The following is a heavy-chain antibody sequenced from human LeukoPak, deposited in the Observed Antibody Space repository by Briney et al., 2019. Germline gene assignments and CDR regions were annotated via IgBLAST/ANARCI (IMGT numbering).Heavy chain of an antibody. J-gene: IGHJ4*02. Sequence: ASVKVSCKASGYTFTSYAMHWVRQAPGQRLEWMGWINPYNGNTNYAQKLQGRVTMTTDTSTSTAYMELRSLRSDDTAVYYCARVAAADYFDYWGQGTLVTVSS. CDR2: INPYNGNT. CDR3: ARVAAADYFDY. CDR1: GYTFTSYA. D-gene: IGHD6-13*01. V-gene: IGHV1-18*01.